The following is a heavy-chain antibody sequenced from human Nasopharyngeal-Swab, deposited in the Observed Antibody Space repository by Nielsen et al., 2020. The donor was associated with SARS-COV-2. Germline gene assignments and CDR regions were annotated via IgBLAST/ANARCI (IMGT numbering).Heavy chain of an antibody. V-gene: IGHV3-53*01. CDR1: GFTVSSNY. D-gene: IGHD3-3*02. CDR3: AIKLAAPDGDY. CDR2: IYSGGST. J-gene: IGHJ4*02. Sequence: GGSLRLSCAASGFTVSSNYMSWVRQAPGRGLEWVSLIYSGGSTYYADSVKGRFTISRDNSKNTLYLQMNTLRAEDTAVYYCAIKLAAPDGDYWGRGTLVTVSS.